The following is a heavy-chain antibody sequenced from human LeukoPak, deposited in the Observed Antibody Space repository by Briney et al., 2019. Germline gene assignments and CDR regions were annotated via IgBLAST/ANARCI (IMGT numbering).Heavy chain of an antibody. D-gene: IGHD3-10*01. Sequence: ASVKVSCKASGYTFTGYYIHWARQAPGQGLEWMGWINPNSGGTNYAQKFQGRVTMTRDTSISTAYMELSRLRSDDTAVYYCARDSGERGSGSYLIAYWGQGTLVTVSS. J-gene: IGHJ4*02. CDR3: ARDSGERGSGSYLIAY. CDR1: GYTFTGYY. CDR2: INPNSGGT. V-gene: IGHV1-2*02.